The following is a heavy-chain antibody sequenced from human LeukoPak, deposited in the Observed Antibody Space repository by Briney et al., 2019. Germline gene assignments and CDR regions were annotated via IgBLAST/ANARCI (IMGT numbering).Heavy chain of an antibody. Sequence: GASVKVSCKASGYTFTSYGISWVRQAPGQGLEWMGWISGYNGNTNYAQKLQGRVTMTTDTSTSTAYMELSSLRSEDTAVYYCARDRLSYDYVWGSYRYTVDYFDYWGQGTLVTVSS. D-gene: IGHD3-16*02. V-gene: IGHV1-18*01. CDR2: ISGYNGNT. CDR3: ARDRLSYDYVWGSYRYTVDYFDY. J-gene: IGHJ4*02. CDR1: GYTFTSYG.